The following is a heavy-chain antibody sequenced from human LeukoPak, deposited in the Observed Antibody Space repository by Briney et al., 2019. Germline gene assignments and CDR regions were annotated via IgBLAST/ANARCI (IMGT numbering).Heavy chain of an antibody. V-gene: IGHV1-18*01. CDR3: ARLGTYSSSWYGSFDY. CDR1: GYTFTTHG. J-gene: IGHJ4*02. CDR2: ISTYNGNT. Sequence: ASVKVSCKASGYTFTTHGISWVRQAPGQGLEWMGWISTYNGNTNYAQKLQGRVTMTTDTSTSTAYMELSSLRSEDTAVYYCARLGTYSSSWYGSFDYWGQGTLVTVSS. D-gene: IGHD6-13*01.